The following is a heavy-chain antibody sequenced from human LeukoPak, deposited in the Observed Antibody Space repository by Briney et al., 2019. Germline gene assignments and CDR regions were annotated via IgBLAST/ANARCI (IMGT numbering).Heavy chain of an antibody. CDR1: GFTVSSNY. J-gene: IGHJ4*02. Sequence: GGSLRLSCAASGFTVSSNYMSWVRQAPGKGLEWVSVIYSGGSTYYADSVKGRFTISRDNSKNTLYLQMNSLRDEDTAVYYCARAVISGWYVDYWGQGTLVTVSS. D-gene: IGHD6-19*01. CDR3: ARAVISGWYVDY. V-gene: IGHV3-53*01. CDR2: IYSGGST.